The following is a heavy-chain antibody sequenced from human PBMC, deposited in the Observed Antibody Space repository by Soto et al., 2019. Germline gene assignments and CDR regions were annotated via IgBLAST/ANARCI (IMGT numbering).Heavy chain of an antibody. CDR2: IYYTGST. D-gene: IGHD2-15*01. Sequence: LDTLSLTCTISCGSVSSGSFYWSWIRQPPGKGLEWIGYIYYTGSTTYNPSLKSRVTMSADTSKNQFSLRLSSVTAADTAMYYCARGYCTSSSCSIFNYWGQGTLVTVSS. J-gene: IGHJ4*02. CDR3: ARGYCTSSSCSIFNY. V-gene: IGHV4-61*01. CDR1: CGSVSSGSFY.